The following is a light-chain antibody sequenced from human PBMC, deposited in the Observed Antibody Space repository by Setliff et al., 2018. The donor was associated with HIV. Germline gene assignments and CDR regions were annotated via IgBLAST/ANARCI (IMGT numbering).Light chain of an antibody. J-gene: IGLJ1*01. CDR1: SSDVGSYNL. CDR3: CSYAGSSTVV. CDR2: EVS. Sequence: QSVLTQPASVSGSPGQSITISCTGTSSDVGSYNLVSWYQQHPGKAPKLMIYEVSERPSGVSNRFSGSKSCNTASLTISGLQAEAEADYYCCSYAGSSTVVFGTGTKVTV. V-gene: IGLV2-23*02.